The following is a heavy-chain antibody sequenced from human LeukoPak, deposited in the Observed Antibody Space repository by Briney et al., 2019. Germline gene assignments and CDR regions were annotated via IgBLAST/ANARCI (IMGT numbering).Heavy chain of an antibody. J-gene: IGHJ4*02. CDR1: GYSFDTHW. CDR2: IYPDDSDI. CDR3: AIRVAGTNYFDY. V-gene: IGHV5-51*01. Sequence: GESLKISCEGSGYSFDTHWIGWVRQMPGKGLEWMGIIYPDDSDIRYSPSFQGQVTMSADKSIRTAYLQWSSLKASDTAMYYCAIRVAGTNYFDYWGQGTLVTVSS. D-gene: IGHD6-19*01.